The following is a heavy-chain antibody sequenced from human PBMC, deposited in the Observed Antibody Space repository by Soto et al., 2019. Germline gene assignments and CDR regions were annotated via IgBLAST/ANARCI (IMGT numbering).Heavy chain of an antibody. CDR2: IYTSGST. V-gene: IGHV4-4*07. CDR1: GGSIGSYY. CDR3: ARAKIAAAGTRGWFDP. J-gene: IGHJ5*02. Sequence: PSETLSLTCTVSGGSIGSYYWSWIRQPAGKGLEWIGRIYTSGSTNYNPSLKSRVTMSVDTSKNQFSLKLSSVTAADTAVYYCARAKIAAAGTRGWFDPWGQGTLVTVSS. D-gene: IGHD6-13*01.